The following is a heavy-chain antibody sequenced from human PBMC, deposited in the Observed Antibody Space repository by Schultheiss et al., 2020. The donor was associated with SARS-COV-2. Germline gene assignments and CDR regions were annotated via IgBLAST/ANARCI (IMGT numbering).Heavy chain of an antibody. V-gene: IGHV3-23*01. CDR3: ARGRWFGYCSGGSCPTTNYYYMDV. CDR1: GFTFSSYA. J-gene: IGHJ6*03. CDR2: ISGSGDST. Sequence: GGSLRLSCAASGFTFSSYAMSWVRQAPGKGLEWVSAISGSGDSTYYADSVKGRFTISRHNSKNTLYLQMNSLRAEDTAVYYCARGRWFGYCSGGSCPTTNYYYMDVWGKGTTVTVSS. D-gene: IGHD2-15*01.